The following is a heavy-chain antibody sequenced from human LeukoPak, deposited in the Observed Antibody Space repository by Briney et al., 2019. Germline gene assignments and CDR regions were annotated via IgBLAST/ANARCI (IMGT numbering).Heavy chain of an antibody. Sequence: GASVKVSCKASGYTFTSYDINWVRQATGQGLEWMGWMNPNSGNTGYAQKFQGRVTMTRNTSISTAYMELSSLRSEDTAVYYCARWYYDFWSGYSLPYPPNWFDPWGQGTLVTVSS. J-gene: IGHJ5*02. CDR3: ARWYYDFWSGYSLPYPPNWFDP. CDR1: GYTFTSYD. CDR2: MNPNSGNT. V-gene: IGHV1-8*01. D-gene: IGHD3-3*01.